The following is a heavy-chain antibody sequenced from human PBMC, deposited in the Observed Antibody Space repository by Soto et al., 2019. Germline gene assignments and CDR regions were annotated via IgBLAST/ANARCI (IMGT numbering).Heavy chain of an antibody. V-gene: IGHV1-2*02. J-gene: IGHJ6*02. D-gene: IGHD2-15*01. CDR2: INPNSGDT. Sequence: ASVKVSCEASGYTFIDYYMHWVRQAPGQGLEWVGCINPNSGDTNYAQKFQGRVTMTRDTSINTAYMELTRLRSDDTAVYYCAGPEVVESDYYYYGLDVWGQVTPLTVSS. CDR1: GYTFIDYY. CDR3: AGPEVVESDYYYYGLDV.